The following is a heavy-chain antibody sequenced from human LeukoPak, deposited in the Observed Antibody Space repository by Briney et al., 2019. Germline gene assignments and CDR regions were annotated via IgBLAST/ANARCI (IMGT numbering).Heavy chain of an antibody. V-gene: IGHV4-34*01. J-gene: IGHJ4*02. CDR2: INHSGST. D-gene: IGHD7-27*01. Sequence: GSLRLSCTTSGFTFGDYAMSWLRQPPGKGLEWIGEINHSGSTNYNPSLKSRVTISVDTSKNQFSLKLSSVTAADTAVYYCARGRTGDLDYWGQGTLVTVSS. CDR1: GFTFGDYA. CDR3: ARGRTGDLDY.